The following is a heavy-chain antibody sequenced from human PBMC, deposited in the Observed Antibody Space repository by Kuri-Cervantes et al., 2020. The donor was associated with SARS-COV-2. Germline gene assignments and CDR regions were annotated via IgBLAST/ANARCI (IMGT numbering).Heavy chain of an antibody. CDR1: GYTFSGHW. J-gene: IGHJ4*02. D-gene: IGHD1-26*01. Sequence: LSLTCAASGYTFSGHWIHWVRQAPDKGLEWVAVIWSDGSNRYNADSVKGRFTISRDNSKNTLYLQMGSLRAEDTAVYYCAKDWIVGSNPTEHWGQGTLVTVSS. CDR3: AKDWIVGSNPTEH. V-gene: IGHV3-33*06. CDR2: IWSDGSNR.